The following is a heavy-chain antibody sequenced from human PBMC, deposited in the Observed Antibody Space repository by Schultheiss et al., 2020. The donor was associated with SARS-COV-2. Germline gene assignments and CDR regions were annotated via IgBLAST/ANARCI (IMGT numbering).Heavy chain of an antibody. V-gene: IGHV4-59*12. D-gene: IGHD6-13*01. CDR3: ARDRSSSLSNWFDP. Sequence: GSLRLSCTVSGGSISSYYWSWIRQPPGKGLEWIGYIYYSGSTNYNPSLKSRVTISVDTSKNQFSLKLSSVTAADTAVYYCARDRSSSLSNWFDPWGQGTLVTVSS. J-gene: IGHJ5*02. CDR2: IYYSGST. CDR1: GGSISSYY.